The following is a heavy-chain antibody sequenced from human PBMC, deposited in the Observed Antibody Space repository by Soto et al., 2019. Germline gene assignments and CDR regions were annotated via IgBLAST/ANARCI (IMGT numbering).Heavy chain of an antibody. J-gene: IGHJ5*02. Sequence: SETLSLTCSVSGGTISGYYWTWIRQPAGKGLEWIGRIYSSGNTKYNPSLQSRVTMSLDTSNNQFSLRLTSVTAADTAVYYCARGQRFSDWFDPWGQGTLATVSS. V-gene: IGHV4-4*07. CDR3: ARGQRFSDWFDP. CDR1: GGTISGYY. CDR2: IYSSGNT. D-gene: IGHD3-3*01.